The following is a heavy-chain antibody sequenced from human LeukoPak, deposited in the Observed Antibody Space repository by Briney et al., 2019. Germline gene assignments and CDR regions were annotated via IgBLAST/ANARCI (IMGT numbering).Heavy chain of an antibody. J-gene: IGHJ6*03. Sequence: SETLSLTCAVYGGSFSGYYWSWIRQPPGKGLEWIGEINHSGSTNYNPSLKSRVTISVDTSKNQFSLKLSSVTAADTAVYYCARHGGYSYGYPPYYYYYMDVWGKGTTVTVSS. CDR1: GGSFSGYY. CDR3: ARHGGYSYGYPPYYYYYMDV. V-gene: IGHV4-34*01. D-gene: IGHD5-18*01. CDR2: INHSGST.